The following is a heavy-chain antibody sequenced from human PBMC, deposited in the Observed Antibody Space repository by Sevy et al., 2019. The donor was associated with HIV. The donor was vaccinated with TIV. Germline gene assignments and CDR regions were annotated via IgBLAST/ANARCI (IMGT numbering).Heavy chain of an antibody. CDR2: ISWNSGSI. J-gene: IGHJ4*02. Sequence: SLKISCAASGFTFDDYAMHWVRQAPGKGLEWVSGISWNSGSIGYADSVKGRFTISRDNAKNSLYLQMNSLRAEDTALYYCAKALDSSGYFVLDYWGQGTLVTVSS. V-gene: IGHV3-9*01. CDR1: GFTFDDYA. D-gene: IGHD3-22*01. CDR3: AKALDSSGYFVLDY.